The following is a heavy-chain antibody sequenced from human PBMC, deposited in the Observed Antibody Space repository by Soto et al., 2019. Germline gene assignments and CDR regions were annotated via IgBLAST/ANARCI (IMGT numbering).Heavy chain of an antibody. Sequence: DVQLVESGGGLVEPGGSLTLTCAASGFPFSNSEMFWVRQAPGKGLEWVSKINYSGSNIYYSKSVKGRFTISRDNAKNSLSLQMNSPTDEDTAIYYCASEALCGADCYFFEYWGPGTLVTVSS. D-gene: IGHD2-21*02. J-gene: IGHJ4*02. CDR3: ASEALCGADCYFFEY. CDR2: INYSGSNI. V-gene: IGHV3-48*03. CDR1: GFPFSNSE.